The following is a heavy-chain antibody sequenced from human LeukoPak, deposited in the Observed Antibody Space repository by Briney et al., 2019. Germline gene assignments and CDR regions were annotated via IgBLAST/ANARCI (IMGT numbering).Heavy chain of an antibody. CDR1: GFTFSSYA. V-gene: IGHV3-23*01. J-gene: IGHJ4*02. CDR3: ATLLLWFGESDY. CDR2: ISGSGGST. D-gene: IGHD3-10*01. Sequence: GGSLRLSCAASGFTFSSYAMSWVRHAPGKGLEWVSAISGSGGSTYYADSVKGRFTISRDNSKNTLYLQMNSLRAEDTAVYYCATLLLWFGESDYWGQGTLVTVSS.